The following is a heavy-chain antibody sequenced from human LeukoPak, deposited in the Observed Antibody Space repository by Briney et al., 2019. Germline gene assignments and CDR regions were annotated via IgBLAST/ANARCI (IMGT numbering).Heavy chain of an antibody. CDR1: GYTFTSYG. D-gene: IGHD1-26*01. J-gene: IGHJ4*02. Sequence: ASVKVSCXASGYTFTSYGISWVRQAPGQGLEWMGWISAYNGNTNYAQKLQGRVTMPTDTSTSTAYMELRSLRSDDTAVYYCARDFESEEWELLPGDYWGQGTLVTVSS. CDR3: ARDFESEEWELLPGDY. V-gene: IGHV1-18*01. CDR2: ISAYNGNT.